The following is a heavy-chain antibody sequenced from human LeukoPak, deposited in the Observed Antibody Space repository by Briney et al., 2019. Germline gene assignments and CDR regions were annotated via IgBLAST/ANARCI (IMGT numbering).Heavy chain of an antibody. Sequence: ASVKVSCKASGYTFSGYYLHWVRQAPGQGLEWMGHIDPNSGDTKYAQKFQGRVTMTRDTSTTSAYMELSSLIFDDTAVYYCARDLGYGYGSVWHKYFDYWGHGTLVTVSS. D-gene: IGHD5-18*01. CDR3: ARDLGYGYGSVWHKYFDY. J-gene: IGHJ4*01. CDR2: IDPNSGDT. V-gene: IGHV1-2*06. CDR1: GYTFSGYY.